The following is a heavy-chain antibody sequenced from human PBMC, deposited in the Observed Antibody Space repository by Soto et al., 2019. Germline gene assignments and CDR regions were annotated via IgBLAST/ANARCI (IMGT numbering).Heavy chain of an antibody. CDR3: ARVSASVMLRGVIIN. V-gene: IGHV4-4*02. D-gene: IGHD3-10*01. CDR1: GGSISSDNW. Sequence: QVHLQESGPGLVKPSGTLSLTRAFSGGSISSDNWWTWVRQPPGKELEWIGEIYHSGSTNYNPSLKSRVTISVDKSKNQFSLQLSSVTAADTAVYYCARVSASVMLRGVIINWGQGTLVTVSS. CDR2: IYHSGST. J-gene: IGHJ4*02.